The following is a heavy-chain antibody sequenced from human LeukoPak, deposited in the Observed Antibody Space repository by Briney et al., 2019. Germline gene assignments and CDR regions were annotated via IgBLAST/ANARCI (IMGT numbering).Heavy chain of an antibody. CDR2: IHSDGSST. CDR3: ARDFSFDY. J-gene: IGHJ4*02. Sequence: GGSLRLSCAASGFTFSSYAMSWVRQAPGKGLVWVSRIHSDGSSTSYADSVKGRFTISRDNAKNTLYLQMNSLRAEDTAVYYCARDFSFDYWGQGTLVTVSS. D-gene: IGHD3-3*01. CDR1: GFTFSSYA. V-gene: IGHV3-74*01.